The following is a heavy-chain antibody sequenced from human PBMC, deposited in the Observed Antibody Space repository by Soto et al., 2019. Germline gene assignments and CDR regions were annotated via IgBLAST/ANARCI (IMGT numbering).Heavy chain of an antibody. CDR2: IYYSGST. V-gene: IGHV4-31*03. CDR3: ARADYDFWSGYYSGSGGYFDL. CDR1: GGSISSGGYY. D-gene: IGHD3-3*01. J-gene: IGHJ2*01. Sequence: QVQLQESGPGLVKPSQTLSLTCTVSGGSISSGGYYWSWIRQHPGKGLEWIGYIYYSGSTYYNPSLNSRVTISVDTSKNQFSLKLSSVTAADTAVYYCARADYDFWSGYYSGSGGYFDLWGRGTLVTVSS.